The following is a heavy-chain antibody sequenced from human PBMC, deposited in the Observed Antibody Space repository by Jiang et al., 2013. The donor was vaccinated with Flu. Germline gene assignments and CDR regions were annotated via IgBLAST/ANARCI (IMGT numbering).Heavy chain of an antibody. Sequence: PGLVKPSETLSLTCTVSGGSISGSYWSWIRQPPGKGLEWVGYIYHSASTSGSTSYHPSLKSRVAISLDTSKNQFSLELSSVTAADTAVYYCARRVGSGGYTWGQGILVTVSS. V-gene: IGHV4-59*08. CDR1: GGSISGSY. CDR3: ARRVGSGGYT. J-gene: IGHJ5*02. D-gene: IGHD3-10*01. CDR2: IYHSASTSGST.